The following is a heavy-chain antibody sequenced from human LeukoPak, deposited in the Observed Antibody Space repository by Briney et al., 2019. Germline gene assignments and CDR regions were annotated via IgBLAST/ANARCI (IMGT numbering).Heavy chain of an antibody. CDR3: ARDLLWDTASFDY. CDR2: INPNSGGT. CDR1: GYTFTGYY. J-gene: IGHJ4*02. D-gene: IGHD5-18*01. V-gene: IGHV1-2*02. Sequence: ASVTVSCKASGYTFTGYYMHWVRQAPGQGLEWMGWINPNSGGTNYAQKFQGRVTMTRDTSISTAYMELSRLRSDDTAVYYCARDLLWDTASFDYWGQGTLVTVSS.